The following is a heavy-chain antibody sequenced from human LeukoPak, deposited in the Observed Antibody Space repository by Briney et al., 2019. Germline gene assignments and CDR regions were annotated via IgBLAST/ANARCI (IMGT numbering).Heavy chain of an antibody. V-gene: IGHV4-30-4*01. D-gene: IGHD3-22*01. Sequence: SETLSLTCTVSGGSISSGDYYWSWIRQPPGKGLEWIAYMYYSGSTYYNPSLKSRVTMSADTSKNQLSLKLSSVTAADTAVYYCPRPYYYDSRIDPWGQGILVTVSS. CDR2: MYYSGST. CDR3: PRPYYYDSRIDP. J-gene: IGHJ5*02. CDR1: GGSISSGDYY.